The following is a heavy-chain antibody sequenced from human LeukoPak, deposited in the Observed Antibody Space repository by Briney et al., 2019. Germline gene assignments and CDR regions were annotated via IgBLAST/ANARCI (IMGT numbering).Heavy chain of an antibody. CDR3: TTTYDSSGYYYYFDY. D-gene: IGHD3-22*01. CDR2: IKSKTDGGTT. J-gene: IGHJ4*02. V-gene: IGHV3-15*01. CDR1: GFTFSNAW. Sequence: GGSLRLSCAASGFTFSNAWMSWVRQAPGKGLEWVGRIKSKTDGGTTDYAAPVKGRFTISRDDSKNTLYLQMNSLKTEDTAVYYCTTTYDSSGYYYYFDYWGQGTLVTVSS.